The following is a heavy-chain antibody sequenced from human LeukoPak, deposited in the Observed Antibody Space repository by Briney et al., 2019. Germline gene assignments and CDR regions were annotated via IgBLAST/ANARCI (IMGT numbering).Heavy chain of an antibody. Sequence: AASVKVSCKASGGTFSSYAISWVRQAPGQGLEWMGGIIPIFGTANYAQKLQGRVTMTTDTSTSTAYMELRSLRSDDTAVYYCARVSSSWYGGGYFDYWGQGTLVTVSS. V-gene: IGHV1-69*05. CDR2: IIPIFGTA. CDR1: GGTFSSYA. J-gene: IGHJ4*02. CDR3: ARVSSSWYGGGYFDY. D-gene: IGHD6-13*01.